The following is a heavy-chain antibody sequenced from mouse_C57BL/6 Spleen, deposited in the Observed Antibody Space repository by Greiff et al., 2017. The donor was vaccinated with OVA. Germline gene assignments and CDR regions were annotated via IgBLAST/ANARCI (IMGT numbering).Heavy chain of an antibody. CDR3: ARGRDSSLDY. CDR2: IWSGGST. V-gene: IGHV2-2*01. CDR1: GFSLTSYG. J-gene: IGHJ2*01. Sequence: VQLVESGPGLVQPSQSLSITCTASGFSLTSYGVHWVRQSPGKGLEWLGVIWSGGSTDYNAAFISRLSISKDNSKSQVFFKMNSLQADDTAIYYCARGRDSSLDYWGQGTTLTVSS.